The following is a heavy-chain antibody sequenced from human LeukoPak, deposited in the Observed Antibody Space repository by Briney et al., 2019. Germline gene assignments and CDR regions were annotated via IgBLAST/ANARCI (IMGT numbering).Heavy chain of an antibody. Sequence: GGSLTLSCPGSGFTFNRYWMSWARQAPGKGLEWVDNINEDGSVKSYVDSVRGRFTISRDNAKNSLFMQMDSLTADDTAVYYCAKNTMGGQGTLVTVSS. CDR1: GFTFNRYW. D-gene: IGHD3-10*01. CDR3: AKNTM. V-gene: IGHV3-7*01. CDR2: INEDGSVK. J-gene: IGHJ4*02.